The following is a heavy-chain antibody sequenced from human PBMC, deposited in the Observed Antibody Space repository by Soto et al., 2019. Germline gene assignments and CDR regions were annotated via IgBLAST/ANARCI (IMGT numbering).Heavy chain of an antibody. V-gene: IGHV3-23*01. Sequence: GGSLRLSCAASGFTFSSYAMSWVRQAPGKGLEWVSAISGSGGSTYYADSVKGRFTISRDNSKNTLYLQMNSLRAEDTAVYYCAKDLGASGWYGYYFDDWGQGALVTVSS. J-gene: IGHJ4*02. CDR3: AKDLGASGWYGYYFDD. CDR1: GFTFSSYA. D-gene: IGHD6-19*01. CDR2: ISGSGGST.